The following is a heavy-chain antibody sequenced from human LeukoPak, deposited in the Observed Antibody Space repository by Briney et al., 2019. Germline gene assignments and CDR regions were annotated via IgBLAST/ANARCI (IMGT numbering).Heavy chain of an antibody. Sequence: PSETLSLTCTVSGGSISSSSYHWGWIRQSPGEGLQWITSMSYSGATYYNPSLQSRVTISVDTSKNQFSLKLYSVTAADTAVYYCAREYSSSSGKNTFDIWGQGTMVTVSS. CDR2: MSYSGAT. CDR3: AREYSSSSGKNTFDI. J-gene: IGHJ3*02. CDR1: GGSISSSSYH. D-gene: IGHD6-6*01. V-gene: IGHV4-39*07.